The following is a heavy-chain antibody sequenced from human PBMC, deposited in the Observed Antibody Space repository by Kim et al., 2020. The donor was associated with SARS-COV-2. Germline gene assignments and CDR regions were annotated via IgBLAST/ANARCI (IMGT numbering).Heavy chain of an antibody. Sequence: GGSLRLSCAASGFTFSDHYIDWVRQAPGKGLEWVGRTRKKADSYTTQYAASVKGRFTISRDDSKNSVYLQMNSLKSEDTAVFYCAISTVTPVFVRFHYWGQGTLVTVSS. J-gene: IGHJ4*02. D-gene: IGHD4-17*01. V-gene: IGHV3-72*01. CDR1: GFTFSDHY. CDR3: AISTVTPVFVRFHY. CDR2: TRKKADSYTT.